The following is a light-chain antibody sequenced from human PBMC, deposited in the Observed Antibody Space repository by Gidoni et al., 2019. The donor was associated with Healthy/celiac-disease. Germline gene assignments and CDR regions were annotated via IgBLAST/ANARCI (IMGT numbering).Light chain of an antibody. V-gene: IGKV3-20*01. CDR1: QSVSSSY. J-gene: IGKJ1*01. Sequence: IVLTQSPGTLSLSPGERATLSCRASQSVSSSYLAWYQQKPGQATRLLIYGASSRATGIPDRFSGSGSGTDFTLTISRLEPEDCAVYYCQQYGSSPPWPFGQGTKVEIK. CDR2: GAS. CDR3: QQYGSSPPWP.